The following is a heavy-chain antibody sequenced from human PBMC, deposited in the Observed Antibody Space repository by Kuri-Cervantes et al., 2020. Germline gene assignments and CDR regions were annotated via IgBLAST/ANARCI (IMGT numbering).Heavy chain of an antibody. D-gene: IGHD2-15*01. Sequence: GGSLRLSCAASGFTFGIYWMAWLRQAPGRGLEWVANIKTDGSTQYYVDSVKGRFTISRDNAQNSLYLQMNSLISDDTAVYYCARDKAGPLELLGPLDYWGQGTLVTVSS. CDR1: GFTFGIYW. CDR2: IKTDGSTQ. V-gene: IGHV3-7*03. J-gene: IGHJ4*02. CDR3: ARDKAGPLELLGPLDY.